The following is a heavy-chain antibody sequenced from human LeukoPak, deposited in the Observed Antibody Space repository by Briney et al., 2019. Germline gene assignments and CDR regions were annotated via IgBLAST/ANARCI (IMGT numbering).Heavy chain of an antibody. J-gene: IGHJ4*02. D-gene: IGHD5-24*01. CDR3: TRVGYIDEGIDY. V-gene: IGHV3-7*04. Sequence: GSLRLSCVASGFPFSSYWMTWVRQAPGKGLEWVANIKQDGSKKSYVDSVKGRFTISRDNAKNSLYLQMNSLRAEDTAIYYCTRVGYIDEGIDYWGQGTLVTVSS. CDR1: GFPFSSYW. CDR2: IKQDGSKK.